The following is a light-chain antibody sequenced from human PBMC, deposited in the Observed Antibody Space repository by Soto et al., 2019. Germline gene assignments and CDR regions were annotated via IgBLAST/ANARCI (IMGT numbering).Light chain of an antibody. CDR1: QSVGRS. J-gene: IGKJ4*01. V-gene: IGKV3-11*01. CDR3: QHRANWPLT. Sequence: ILLAQSPATLSLSPGERATLSCRASQSVGRSLAWYQQKTGQAHRLLIYDTSNRATGIPARFSGSGSGTDFTLTISSLEPEDFAVYYCQHRANWPLTFGGGAKVDI. CDR2: DTS.